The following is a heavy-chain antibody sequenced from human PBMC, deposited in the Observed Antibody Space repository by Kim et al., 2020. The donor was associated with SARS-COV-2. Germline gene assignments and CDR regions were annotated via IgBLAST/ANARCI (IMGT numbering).Heavy chain of an antibody. Sequence: TNYNPSVKSRVTISIDTSKNQFSLKLTSVTAADTAVYYCARGTSGNYPAYWGQGTLVTVSS. D-gene: IGHD2-15*01. CDR3: ARGTSGNYPAY. CDR2: T. J-gene: IGHJ4*02. V-gene: IGHV4-59*09.